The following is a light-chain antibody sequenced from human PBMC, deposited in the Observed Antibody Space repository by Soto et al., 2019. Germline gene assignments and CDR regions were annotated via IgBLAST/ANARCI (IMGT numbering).Light chain of an antibody. Sequence: DIQLTQSPSSLSTSVGDRVTITCRASQSIRYNLNWYQQKPRGAPKLLISAASSLQGGVPLRFSGSGSGTDFTLTISSQQPEDFATYYCQQSYSTPYTFGQGTSLEIK. CDR1: QSIRYN. J-gene: IGKJ2*01. CDR3: QQSYSTPYT. V-gene: IGKV1-39*01. CDR2: AAS.